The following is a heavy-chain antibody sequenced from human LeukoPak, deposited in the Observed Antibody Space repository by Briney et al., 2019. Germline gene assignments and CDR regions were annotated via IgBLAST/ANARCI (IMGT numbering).Heavy chain of an antibody. J-gene: IGHJ6*03. CDR3: ARETPKVPGYYYMDV. CDR2: ISSSGSTI. CDR1: GFTFSSYE. V-gene: IGHV3-48*03. Sequence: PGGSLRLSCAASGFTFSSYEMNWVRQAPGKGLEWVSYISSSGSTIYYADSVKGRFTISRDNAKNSLYQQMNSLRAEDTAVYYCARETPKVPGYYYMDVWGKGTTVTVSS.